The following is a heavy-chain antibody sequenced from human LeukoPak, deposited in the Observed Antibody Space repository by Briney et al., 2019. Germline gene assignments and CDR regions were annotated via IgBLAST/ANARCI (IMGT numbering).Heavy chain of an antibody. CDR1: GGTFSSYA. V-gene: IGHV1-69*04. CDR2: IIPILGIA. Sequence: ASVKVSCKASGGTFSSYAISWVRQAPGQGLEWMGRIIPILGIANYAQKFQGRVTITADKSTSAAYMELSSLRSEDTAVYYCARDPQGALGPFDIWGQGTMVTVSS. J-gene: IGHJ3*02. CDR3: ARDPQGALGPFDI. D-gene: IGHD3-10*01.